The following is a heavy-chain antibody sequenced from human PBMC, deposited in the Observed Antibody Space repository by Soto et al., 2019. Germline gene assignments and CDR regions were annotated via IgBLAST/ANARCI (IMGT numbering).Heavy chain of an antibody. D-gene: IGHD4-17*01. CDR2: VSGSGGST. Sequence: GGSLRLSCAASGFTFSSYAMIWVRQAPGKGLEWVSVVSGSGGSTYYVDSVKGRFTISRDNSKNTLYLQMNSLRAEDTAVYYCAKSVNSHYYYTMDVWGQGTTVTVS. J-gene: IGHJ6*02. CDR1: GFTFSSYA. CDR3: AKSVNSHYYYTMDV. V-gene: IGHV3-23*01.